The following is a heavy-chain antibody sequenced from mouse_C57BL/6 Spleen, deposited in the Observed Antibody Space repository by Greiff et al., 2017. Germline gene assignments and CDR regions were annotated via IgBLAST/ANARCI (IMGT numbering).Heavy chain of an antibody. V-gene: IGHV1-4*01. CDR3: ARSGYGFYWYFDV. CDR1: GYTFTSYT. J-gene: IGHJ1*03. D-gene: IGHD2-2*01. Sequence: VQGVESGAELARPGASVKMSCKASGYTFTSYTMHWVKQRPGQGLEWIGYINPSSGYTKYNQKFKDKATLTADKSSSTAYMQLSSLTSEDSAVYYCARSGYGFYWYFDVWGTGTTVTVSS. CDR2: INPSSGYT.